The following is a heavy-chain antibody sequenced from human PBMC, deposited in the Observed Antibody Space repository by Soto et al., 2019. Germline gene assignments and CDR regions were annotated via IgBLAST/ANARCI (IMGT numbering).Heavy chain of an antibody. D-gene: IGHD3-22*01. J-gene: IGHJ6*02. CDR1: GGSFSGYY. CDR3: ARSPDSSGYYPRRYYYGMDV. Sequence: PSETLSLTCAVYGGSFSGYYWSWIRQPPGKGLEWIGEIYHSGSTNYNPSPKSRVTISVDKSKNQFSLKLSSVTAADTAVYYCARSPDSSGYYPRRYYYGMDVWGQGTTVTVSS. CDR2: IYHSGST. V-gene: IGHV4-34*01.